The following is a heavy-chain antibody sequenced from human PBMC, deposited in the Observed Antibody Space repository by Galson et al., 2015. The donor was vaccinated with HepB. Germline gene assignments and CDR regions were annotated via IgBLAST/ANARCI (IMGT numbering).Heavy chain of an antibody. CDR2: MNPDSGNT. D-gene: IGHD2-8*01. Sequence: SVKVSCKASGYTFTNSDINWVRQATGQGLEWMGWMNPDSGNTGYAQKFQGRVTMTRNTSISTAYMELSSLRSEDTAVYYCARGRYCTSGACPYYFDNWGQGTLVTVSS. CDR1: GYTFTNSD. J-gene: IGHJ4*02. CDR3: ARGRYCTSGACPYYFDN. V-gene: IGHV1-8*01.